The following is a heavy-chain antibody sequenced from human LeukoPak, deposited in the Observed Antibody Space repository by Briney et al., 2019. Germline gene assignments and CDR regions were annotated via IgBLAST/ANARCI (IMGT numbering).Heavy chain of an antibody. CDR1: GGSISTGDYS. Sequence: SQTLSLTCAVSGGSISTGDYSWSWIRQSPGKGLEWIGYIYHSGTTYYNPSPKSRVTISVDRSKNQFSLKLSSVTAADTAVYYCARAGYTRYFDYWGQGTLVTVSS. CDR3: ARAGYTRYFDY. CDR2: IYHSGTT. D-gene: IGHD3-9*01. V-gene: IGHV4-30-2*06. J-gene: IGHJ4*02.